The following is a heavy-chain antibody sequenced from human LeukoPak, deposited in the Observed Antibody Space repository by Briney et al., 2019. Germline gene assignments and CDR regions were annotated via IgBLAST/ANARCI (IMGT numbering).Heavy chain of an antibody. CDR1: GYTFTGYY. Sequence: GASVKVSCXASGYTFTGYYMHWVRLAPGQGLEWMGRINPNSGGTNYAQKFQGRVTMTRDTSISTAYMELSRLRSDDTAVYYCARGPRYSSGGSCYGLIDYWGQGTLVTVSS. D-gene: IGHD2-15*01. CDR2: INPNSGGT. V-gene: IGHV1-2*06. CDR3: ARGPRYSSGGSCYGLIDY. J-gene: IGHJ4*02.